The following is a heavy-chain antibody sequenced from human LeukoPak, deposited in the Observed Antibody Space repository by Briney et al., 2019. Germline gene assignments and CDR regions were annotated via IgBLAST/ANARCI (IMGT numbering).Heavy chain of an antibody. CDR3: ARVVYCSGGSCYRENDY. CDR2: ISAYNGNT. J-gene: IGHJ4*02. Sequence: ASVKVSCKASGYTFTSHGISWVRQAPGQGLEWMGWISAYNGNTNYAQKLQGRVTMTTDTSTSTAYMELRSPRSDDTAVYYCARVVYCSGGSCYRENDYWGQGTLVTVSS. D-gene: IGHD2-15*01. CDR1: GYTFTSHG. V-gene: IGHV1-18*01.